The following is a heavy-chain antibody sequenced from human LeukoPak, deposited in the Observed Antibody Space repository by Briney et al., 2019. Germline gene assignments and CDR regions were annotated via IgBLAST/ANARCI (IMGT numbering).Heavy chain of an antibody. D-gene: IGHD4-17*01. CDR2: IYYSGST. V-gene: IGHV4-59*01. CDR3: ARDGGYGDLH. Sequence: SDTLSLTCTLAAGSISSYYRSWIRQPPGKRLEWIGYIYYSGSTNYRPSLKSRVAMSVDTSKNHCSLKLSSVTAADTAVYYCARDGGYGDLHWGQGTLVTVSS. CDR1: AGSISSYY. J-gene: IGHJ4*02.